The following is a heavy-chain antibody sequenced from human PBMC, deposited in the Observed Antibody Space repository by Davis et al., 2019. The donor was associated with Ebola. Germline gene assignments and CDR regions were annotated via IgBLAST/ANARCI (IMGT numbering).Heavy chain of an antibody. J-gene: IGHJ4*02. CDR1: GFIFRGYW. D-gene: IGHD6-19*01. Sequence: GESLITPCAAPGFIFRGYWMNWVRQPPGKGLEWVDNIMQDGSDKYYVDSVKGRFTISRDNAKNSRYLQMNRLRVEDTAVYYCATAGEVSGWGEFVDYWGQGVLVTVSS. CDR3: ATAGEVSGWGEFVDY. CDR2: IMQDGSDK. V-gene: IGHV3-7*01.